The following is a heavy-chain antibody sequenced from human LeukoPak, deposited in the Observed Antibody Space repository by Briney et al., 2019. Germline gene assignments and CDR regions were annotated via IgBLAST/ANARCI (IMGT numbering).Heavy chain of an antibody. Sequence: RAGGSLRLSCAASGFTFSSYAMSWVRQAPGKGLEWVSAISGSGGSTYYADSVKGRFAISRDNSKNTLYLQMNSPRAEDTAVYYCAKDLAGHFRGVITFDYWGQGTLVTVSS. D-gene: IGHD3-10*01. CDR3: AKDLAGHFRGVITFDY. J-gene: IGHJ4*02. CDR2: ISGSGGST. CDR1: GFTFSSYA. V-gene: IGHV3-23*01.